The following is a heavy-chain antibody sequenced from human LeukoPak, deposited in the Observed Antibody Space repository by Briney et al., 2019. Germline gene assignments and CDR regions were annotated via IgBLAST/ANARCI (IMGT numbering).Heavy chain of an antibody. Sequence: GGSLRLSCAASVFTFSDYYMTWIRQAPGKGLEWVSHADSVKGRFTISRDNAKNSLYLQMNSLRAEDTAVYYCARAAAGNVALSWFDPWGQGTLVTVSS. J-gene: IGHJ5*02. CDR1: VFTFSDYY. D-gene: IGHD6-13*01. V-gene: IGHV3-11*01. CDR3: ARAAAGNVALSWFDP.